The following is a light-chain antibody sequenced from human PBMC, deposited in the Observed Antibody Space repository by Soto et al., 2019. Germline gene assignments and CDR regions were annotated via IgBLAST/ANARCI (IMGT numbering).Light chain of an antibody. J-gene: IGKJ4*01. CDR1: QDISNY. Sequence: DIQMTQSPSSLSASVGDRVTITCQASQDISNYLNWYQQKPGKAPELLIYDASNLEIGVPSRFSGSGSGTDFTFTISSLQPEDIATYSCQQYDNLPLTFGGGTKVDIK. CDR3: QQYDNLPLT. CDR2: DAS. V-gene: IGKV1-33*01.